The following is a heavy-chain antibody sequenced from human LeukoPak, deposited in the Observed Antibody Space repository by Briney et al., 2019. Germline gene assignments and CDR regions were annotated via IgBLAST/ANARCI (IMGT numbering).Heavy chain of an antibody. J-gene: IGHJ6*04. Sequence: GGSLRLSCAASGFTFSTYAMHWVRQAPGKGLEWVAVISYDGSSKYYADSVKGRFTISRDNAKNSLYLQMNSLRAEDTAVYYCAELGITMIGGVWGKGTTVTISS. V-gene: IGHV3-30*04. CDR3: AELGITMIGGV. CDR1: GFTFSTYA. D-gene: IGHD3-10*02. CDR2: ISYDGSSK.